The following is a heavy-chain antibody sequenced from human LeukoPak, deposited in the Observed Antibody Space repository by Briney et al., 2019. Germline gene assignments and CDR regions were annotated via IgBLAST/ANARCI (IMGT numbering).Heavy chain of an antibody. J-gene: IGHJ5*02. CDR3: AREGLGYDFWSGYYRNWFDP. CDR2: INAGNGNT. CDR1: GYTFTSYA. Sequence: GASVKVSCKASGYTFTSYAMHWVRQAPGQRLEWMGWINAGNGNTKYSQKFQGRVTITRDTSASTAYMELSSLRSEDTAVYYCAREGLGYDFWSGYYRNWFDPWGQGTLVTVSS. V-gene: IGHV1-3*01. D-gene: IGHD3-3*01.